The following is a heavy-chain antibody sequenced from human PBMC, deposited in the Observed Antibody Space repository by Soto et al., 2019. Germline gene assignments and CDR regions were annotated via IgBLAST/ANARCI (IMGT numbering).Heavy chain of an antibody. CDR2: MNPNSGNT. V-gene: IGHV1-8*01. D-gene: IGHD3-9*01. CDR3: ARVLRYFDWLLNDAFDI. CDR1: GYTFTSYD. J-gene: IGHJ3*02. Sequence: QVQLVQSGAEVKKPGASVKVSCKASGYTFTSYDSNWVRQATGQGLEWMGWMNPNSGNTGYAHKFQGRVTMTRNTSISTAYMELSSLRSEDTAVYYCARVLRYFDWLLNDAFDIWGQGTMVTVSS.